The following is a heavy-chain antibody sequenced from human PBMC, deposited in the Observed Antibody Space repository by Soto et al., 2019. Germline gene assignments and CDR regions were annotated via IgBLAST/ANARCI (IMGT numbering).Heavy chain of an antibody. CDR3: ARAKGYCSSTSCYTFDY. CDR1: GYTFTSYG. J-gene: IGHJ4*02. D-gene: IGHD2-2*02. V-gene: IGHV1-18*04. CDR2: ISAYNGNT. Sequence: SVKVSCKASGYTFTSYGISWVRQAPGQGLEWMGWISAYNGNTNYAQKLQGRVTMTTDTSTSTACMELRSLRSDDTAVYYCARAKGYCSSTSCYTFDYWGQGTLVTASS.